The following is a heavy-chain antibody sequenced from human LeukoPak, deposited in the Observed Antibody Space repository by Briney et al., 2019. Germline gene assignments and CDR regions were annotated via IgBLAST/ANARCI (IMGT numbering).Heavy chain of an antibody. J-gene: IGHJ3*01. Sequence: GESLKISCKGSGYSFTSYWIGWVRQMPGKDVEGMGIIYPGDSEARYSPSFRGQVTISADKSINTAYLQWSSLKASDTAMYYCARCKAVAGTINAFDFWGQGTMVTVSS. CDR1: GYSFTSYW. D-gene: IGHD6-19*01. V-gene: IGHV5-51*01. CDR3: ARCKAVAGTINAFDF. CDR2: IYPGDSEA.